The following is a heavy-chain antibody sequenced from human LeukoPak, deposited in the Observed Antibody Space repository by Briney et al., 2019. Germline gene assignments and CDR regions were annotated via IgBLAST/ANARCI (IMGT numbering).Heavy chain of an antibody. V-gene: IGHV3-48*01. CDR3: ARDPSYGTSLYYYMDV. J-gene: IGHJ6*03. D-gene: IGHD2-8*01. Sequence: PGGSLRLPCAASGFTVSSDYMSWVRQAPGKGLEWVSYISNSGNTIYYADSVKGRFTISRDNAENSLYLQMNSLRAEDTAVYYCARDPSYGTSLYYYMDVWGKGTTVTVSS. CDR1: GFTVSSDY. CDR2: ISNSGNTI.